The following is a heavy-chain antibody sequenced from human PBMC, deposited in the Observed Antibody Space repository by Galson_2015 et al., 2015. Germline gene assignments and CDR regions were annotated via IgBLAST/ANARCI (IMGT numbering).Heavy chain of an antibody. D-gene: IGHD5-12*01. CDR1: GFTFSSYG. CDR3: ARGGYSGYEYFDY. V-gene: IGHV3-30*03. Sequence: SLRLSCAASGFTFSSYGMHWVRQAPGKGLEWVAVISYDGNNKYYADSVKGRFTISRDNSKNTLYLQMNSLRAEDTAVYYCARGGYSGYEYFDYWGQGTLATVSS. J-gene: IGHJ4*02. CDR2: ISYDGNNK.